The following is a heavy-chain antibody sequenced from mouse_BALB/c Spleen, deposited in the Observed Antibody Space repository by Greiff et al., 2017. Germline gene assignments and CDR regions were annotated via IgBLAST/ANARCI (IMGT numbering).Heavy chain of an antibody. D-gene: IGHD2-4*01. CDR3: ARSFMITTPFAY. J-gene: IGHJ3*01. V-gene: IGHV3-2*02. Sequence: EVQLQQSGPGLVKPSQSLSLTCTVTGYSITSDYAWNWIRQFPGNKLEWMGYISYSGSTSYNPSLKSRISITRDTSKNQFFLQLNSVTTEDTATYYCARSFMITTPFAYWGQGTLVTVSA. CDR2: ISYSGST. CDR1: GYSITSDYA.